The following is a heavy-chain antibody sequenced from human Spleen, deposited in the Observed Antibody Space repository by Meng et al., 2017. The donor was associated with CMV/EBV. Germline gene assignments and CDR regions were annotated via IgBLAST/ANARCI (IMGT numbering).Heavy chain of an antibody. V-gene: IGHV1-69*05. CDR3: ARGGGANYPLPDY. J-gene: IGHJ4*02. Sequence: SVKVSCKASGGTFSSYAISWVRQAPGQGLEWMGGIIPIFGTANYAQKFQGRVTITTDESTSTAYMELSSLRSEDTAVYYCARGGGANYPLPDYWGQGTLVTVSS. CDR1: GGTFSSYA. D-gene: IGHD4/OR15-4a*01. CDR2: IIPIFGTA.